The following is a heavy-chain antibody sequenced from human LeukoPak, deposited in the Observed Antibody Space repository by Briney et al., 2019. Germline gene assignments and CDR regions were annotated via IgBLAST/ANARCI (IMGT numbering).Heavy chain of an antibody. CDR1: GYTFTSYG. CDR3: AREHYYGSGSYYTPFDY. D-gene: IGHD3-10*01. V-gene: IGHV1-18*01. J-gene: IGHJ4*02. Sequence: ASVKVSCKASGYTFTSYGISWVRQAPGQGLEWMGWISAYNGNTNYAQKLQGRVTMTTDTSTSTAYMELRSLRSEDTAVYYCAREHYYGSGSYYTPFDYWGQGTLVTVSS. CDR2: ISAYNGNT.